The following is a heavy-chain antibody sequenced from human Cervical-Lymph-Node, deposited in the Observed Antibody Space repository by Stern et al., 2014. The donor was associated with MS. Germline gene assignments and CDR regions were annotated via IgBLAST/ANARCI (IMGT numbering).Heavy chain of an antibody. J-gene: IGHJ4*02. V-gene: IGHV1-69*06. CDR1: GSRFSSYE. D-gene: IGHD2-21*01. CDR3: ARDERVWSY. CDR2: IVPIFGTA. Sequence: VQLVESGAEVKKPGSSVRISCTATGSRFSSYEFSWVRQAPGQGLEWMGGIVPIFGTAQYAQRFRDRLTISADKSTRTGYMELSGLTTDDTAVYFCARDERVWSYWGQGTLITVSS.